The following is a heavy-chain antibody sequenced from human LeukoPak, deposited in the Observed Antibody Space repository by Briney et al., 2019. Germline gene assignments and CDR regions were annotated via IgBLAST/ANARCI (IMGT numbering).Heavy chain of an antibody. CDR2: ISYDGSNK. D-gene: IGHD6-13*01. Sequence: TGGSLRLSCAASGFTFSSYAMHWVRQAPGKGLEWVAVISYDGSNKYYADSVKGRFTISRDNSKNTLYLQMNSLRAEDTAVYYCARDVGPSWSLYYYYYGMDVWGQGTTVTVSS. CDR1: GFTFSSYA. CDR3: ARDVGPSWSLYYYYYGMDV. J-gene: IGHJ6*02. V-gene: IGHV3-30*04.